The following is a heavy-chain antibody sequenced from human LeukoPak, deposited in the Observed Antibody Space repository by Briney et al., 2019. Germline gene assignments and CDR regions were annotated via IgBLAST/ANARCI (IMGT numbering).Heavy chain of an antibody. CDR1: GFTFSSYW. J-gene: IGHJ4*02. D-gene: IGHD5-18*01. V-gene: IGHV3-74*01. CDR3: ASPGYSYALDY. CDR2: INSDGSST. Sequence: GGSLRLSCAASGFTFSSYWMHWVRQAPGKGLVWVSRINSDGSSTSYADSVKGRFTISRDNAKNTLYLQMNSLRAEDTAVYYCASPGYSYALDYWGQGTLVTVSS.